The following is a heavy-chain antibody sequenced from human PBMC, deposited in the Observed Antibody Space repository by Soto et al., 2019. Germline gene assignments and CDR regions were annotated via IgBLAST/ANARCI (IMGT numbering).Heavy chain of an antibody. V-gene: IGHV3-30-3*01. D-gene: IGHD6-13*01. CDR3: ARDYIAAAGNSAWFDY. Sequence: GGSLRLSCAASGFTFSSYAMHWVRQAPGKGLEWVAVISYDGSSKYYADSVKGRFTISRDNSKNTLYLQMNSLRAEDTAVYYCARDYIAAAGNSAWFDYWGQGTLVTVSS. CDR2: ISYDGSSK. J-gene: IGHJ4*02. CDR1: GFTFSSYA.